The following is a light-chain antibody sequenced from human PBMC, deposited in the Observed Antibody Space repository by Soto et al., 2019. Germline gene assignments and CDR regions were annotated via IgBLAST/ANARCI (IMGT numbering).Light chain of an antibody. V-gene: IGKV3-15*01. CDR3: QQYNTWPFT. CDR2: GAS. J-gene: IGKJ3*01. Sequence: EIVMTQSPATLSVSPGERATLSCRASQSVSSDLAWYQQKPGQAPRLLIYGASTRATGIPARFSGSGSGTDFTLTISSLQSADFAVYYCQQYNTWPFTFGPGTKVDIK. CDR1: QSVSSD.